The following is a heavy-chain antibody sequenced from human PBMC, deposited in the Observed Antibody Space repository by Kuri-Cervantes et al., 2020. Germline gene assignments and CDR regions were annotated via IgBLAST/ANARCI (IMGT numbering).Heavy chain of an antibody. D-gene: IGHD6-19*01. CDR3: ARGGHSGRFDP. Sequence: GGSLRLSCAASGFTVSSNYMNWIRQAPGKGLEWVAYISSSGSIISYTDSVKGRFTISRDNAKNSLYLQMNSLRAEDTAVYYCARGGHSGRFDPWGQGTLVTVSS. J-gene: IGHJ5*02. CDR2: ISSSGSII. V-gene: IGHV3-11*04. CDR1: GFTVSSNY.